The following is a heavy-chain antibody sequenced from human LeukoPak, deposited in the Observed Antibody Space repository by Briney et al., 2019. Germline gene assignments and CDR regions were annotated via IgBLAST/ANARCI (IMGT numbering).Heavy chain of an antibody. CDR2: IKQDGSEK. D-gene: IGHD1-26*01. V-gene: IGHV3-7*01. CDR3: ARVMDPNGIVGASGWAFDI. Sequence: GGSLRLSCAASGFTFSSYWMSWVRQAPGKGLEWVANIKQDGSEKYYVDSVKGRLTISRDNAKNSLYLQMNSLRAEDTAVYYCARVMDPNGIVGASGWAFDIWGQGTMVTVSS. CDR1: GFTFSSYW. J-gene: IGHJ3*02.